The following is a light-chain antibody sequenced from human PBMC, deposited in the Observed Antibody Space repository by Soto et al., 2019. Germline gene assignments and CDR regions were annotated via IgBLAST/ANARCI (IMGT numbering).Light chain of an antibody. V-gene: IGKV1-5*03. Sequence: DVQMTQSPSTLSASVGDRVTITCRASQSFSTWLAWYQQKPGNAPKLLIYKTSSLESGVPSRFSDSGSGTEFTLTISSLQPEDFGTYYCQQYNSYPYTFGQGTKLEIK. CDR1: QSFSTW. J-gene: IGKJ2*01. CDR2: KTS. CDR3: QQYNSYPYT.